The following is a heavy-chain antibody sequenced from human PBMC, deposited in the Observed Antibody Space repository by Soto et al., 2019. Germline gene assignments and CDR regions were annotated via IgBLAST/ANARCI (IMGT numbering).Heavy chain of an antibody. J-gene: IGHJ6*02. CDR1: GFTFSSYG. CDR3: AKAANYGSYYYYGMNV. Sequence: HPGGSLRLSCAASGFTFSSYGMHWVRQAPGKWLEWVAVISYDGSNKYYADSVKGRFTISRDNSKNTLYLQMNSLRAEDTAVYYCAKAANYGSYYYYGMNVWGQGXTVTVYS. D-gene: IGHD3-10*01. CDR2: ISYDGSNK. V-gene: IGHV3-30*18.